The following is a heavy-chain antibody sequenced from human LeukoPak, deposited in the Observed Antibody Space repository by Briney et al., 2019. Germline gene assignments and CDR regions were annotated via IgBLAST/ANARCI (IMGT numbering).Heavy chain of an antibody. CDR2: ISGSGGST. V-gene: IGHV3-23*01. CDR1: GFTFSSYA. J-gene: IGHJ4*02. D-gene: IGHD3-10*01. CDR3: AKGDYYGSGSYYNVYYFDY. Sequence: PGTSLRLSCAASGFTFSSYAMSWVRQAPGKGLEWVSAISGSGGSTYYADSVKGRFTISRDNSKNTLYLQMNSLRAEDTAVYYCAKGDYYGSGSYYNVYYFDYWGQGTLVTVSS.